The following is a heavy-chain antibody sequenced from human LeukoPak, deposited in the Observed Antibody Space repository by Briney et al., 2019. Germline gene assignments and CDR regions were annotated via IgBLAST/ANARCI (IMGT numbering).Heavy chain of an antibody. Sequence: GGSLRLSCAASGFTFSSYSMNWVRQAPGKGLEWVSSISSSSSYIYYADSVKGRFTVSRDNAKNSLYPQMNSLRAEDTAVYYCARASSNHEDWGQGTLVTVSS. D-gene: IGHD4-11*01. CDR1: GFTFSSYS. J-gene: IGHJ4*02. V-gene: IGHV3-21*01. CDR3: ARASSNHED. CDR2: ISSSSSYI.